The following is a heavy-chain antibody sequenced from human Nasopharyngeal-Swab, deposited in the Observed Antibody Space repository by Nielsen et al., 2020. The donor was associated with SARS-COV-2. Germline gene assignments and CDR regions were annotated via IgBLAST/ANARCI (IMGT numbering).Heavy chain of an antibody. J-gene: IGHJ6*02. CDR2: ISGSGGST. D-gene: IGHD6-19*01. CDR3: AKDDRRSQWLVDYYYGMDV. V-gene: IGHV3-23*01. CDR1: GFTFSSYA. Sequence: GESLKISCAASGFTFSSYAMSWVRQAPGKGLEWVSVISGSGGSTYYADSVKGRFTISRDNSKNTLYLQMNSLRAEDTAVYYCAKDDRRSQWLVDYYYGMDVWGQGTTVTVSS.